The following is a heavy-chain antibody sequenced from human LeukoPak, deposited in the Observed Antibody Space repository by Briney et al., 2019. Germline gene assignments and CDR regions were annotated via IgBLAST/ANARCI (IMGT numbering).Heavy chain of an antibody. CDR3: ARGEAYYDRNGLPGAALDF. V-gene: IGHV3-30*04. Sequence: GGSLRLSCTASGFTFSNHALHWVRQAPGKGLEWLTVISYDGRNEYYAGSVTGRFTISRDNSKNTVSLQLNSLRVEDAAVYYCARGEAYYDRNGLPGAALDFWGLGTLVTVSS. D-gene: IGHD3-22*01. CDR1: GFTFSNHA. J-gene: IGHJ3*01. CDR2: ISYDGRNE.